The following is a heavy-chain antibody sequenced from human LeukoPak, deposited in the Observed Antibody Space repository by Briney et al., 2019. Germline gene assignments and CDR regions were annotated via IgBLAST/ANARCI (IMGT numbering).Heavy chain of an antibody. CDR1: GLTFRNYT. V-gene: IGHV3-23*01. CDR2: IGASGEST. D-gene: IGHD6-13*01. J-gene: IGHJ3*02. CDR3: AKTVGYSNI. Sequence: PGGSLRLSCAVSGLTFRNYTMYWVSQAPGRGLESVSGIGASGESTYYADSVKGRFTISSDDSKNTLYLQMNSLRAEDTAMYYCAKTVGYSNIWGQGTMVTVSS.